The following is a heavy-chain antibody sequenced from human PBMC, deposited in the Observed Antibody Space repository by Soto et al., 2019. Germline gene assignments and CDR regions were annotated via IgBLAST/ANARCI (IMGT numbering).Heavy chain of an antibody. J-gene: IGHJ3*02. V-gene: IGHV1-58*01. Sequence: ASVKVSCKASGFTFTSSAVQWVRQARGQRLEWIGWIVVGSGNTNYAQKFQERVTITRDMSTSTAYMELSSLRSEDTAVYYCAAEGGATPAGYCTNGVCSIRDAFDIWGQGTLVTVSS. CDR3: AAEGGATPAGYCTNGVCSIRDAFDI. CDR1: GFTFTSSA. D-gene: IGHD2-8*01. CDR2: IVVGSGNT.